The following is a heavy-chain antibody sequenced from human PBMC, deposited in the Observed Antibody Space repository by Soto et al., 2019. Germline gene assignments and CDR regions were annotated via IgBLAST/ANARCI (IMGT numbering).Heavy chain of an antibody. CDR3: ARLSHSGRSY. Sequence: QLQLQESGPGLVKPSETLSLTCTVSGGSISSSSYYWGWIRQPPGKGLEWIGSIYYSGSTYYNPSLKSRVPISVDTSKNQFSLKLSSVTAADTAVYYCARLSHSGRSYWGQGTLVTVSS. CDR1: GGSISSSSYY. J-gene: IGHJ4*02. CDR2: IYYSGST. D-gene: IGHD1-26*01. V-gene: IGHV4-39*01.